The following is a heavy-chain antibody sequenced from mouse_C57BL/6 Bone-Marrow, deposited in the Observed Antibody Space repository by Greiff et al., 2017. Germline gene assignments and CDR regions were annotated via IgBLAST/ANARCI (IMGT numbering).Heavy chain of an antibody. V-gene: IGHV1-39*01. Sequence: EVKLQESGPELVKPGASVKISCKASGYSFTDYNMNWVKQSNGKSLEWIGVINHNYGTTSYNQKFKGKATLTVDQSSSTAYMQLNSLTSEDSAVYYCASYYGYSYAMDYWGQGTSVTVSS. J-gene: IGHJ4*01. CDR1: GYSFTDYN. D-gene: IGHD2-9*01. CDR2: INHNYGTT. CDR3: ASYYGYSYAMDY.